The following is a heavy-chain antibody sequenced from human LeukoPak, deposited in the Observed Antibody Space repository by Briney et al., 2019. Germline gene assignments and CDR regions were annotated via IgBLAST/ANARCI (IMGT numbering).Heavy chain of an antibody. Sequence: RASETLSLTCTVSGGSISSYYWSWIRQPAGKGLEWIGRSYTSGSTNYNPSLKSRVTISVDTSKNQFSLKLSSVTAANTAVYYCAGGRGNWFDPWGQGTLVTVSS. CDR3: AGGRGNWFDP. J-gene: IGHJ5*02. V-gene: IGHV4-4*07. D-gene: IGHD1-26*01. CDR2: SYTSGST. CDR1: GGSISSYY.